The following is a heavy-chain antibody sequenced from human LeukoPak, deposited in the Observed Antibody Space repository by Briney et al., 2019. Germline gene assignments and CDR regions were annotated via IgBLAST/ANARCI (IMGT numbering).Heavy chain of an antibody. CDR3: ARDGIAARDYYYFYYMDV. CDR1: GFTFSTYS. D-gene: IGHD6-6*01. V-gene: IGHV3-48*01. CDR2: ISRSSSSK. Sequence: PGGSLRLSCAASGFTFSTYSMNWVRQAPGKGLEWISYISRSSSSKFYADSVKGRFTISRDNAKNSLYLQMNSLRAEDTAVYYCARDGIAARDYYYFYYMDVWGKGTTVTVSS. J-gene: IGHJ6*03.